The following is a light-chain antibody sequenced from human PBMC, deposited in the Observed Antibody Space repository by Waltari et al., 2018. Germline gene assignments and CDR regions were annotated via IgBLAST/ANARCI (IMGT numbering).Light chain of an antibody. CDR3: QRTGPVA. Sequence: EIVMTQSPATMSVSPGEGATLSCRASQSVSRNLAWYQQKPGQAPRLHIYGASTRATGIPARFSGSGSGTEFTLTISSLQSEDFAVYYCQRTGPVAFGQGTKVEIK. CDR2: GAS. CDR1: QSVSRN. J-gene: IGKJ1*01. V-gene: IGKV3-15*01.